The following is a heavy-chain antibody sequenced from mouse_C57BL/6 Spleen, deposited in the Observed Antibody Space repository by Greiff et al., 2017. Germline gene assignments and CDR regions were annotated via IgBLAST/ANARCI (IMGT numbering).Heavy chain of an antibody. CDR2: IDPSDSET. D-gene: IGHD1-1*01. CDR3: AREDFYYGSSYFDY. J-gene: IGHJ2*01. CDR1: GYTFTSYW. Sequence: QVQLQQPGAELVRPGSSVKLSCKASGYTFTSYWMHWVKQRPIQGLEWIGNIDPSDSETHYNQKFKDKATLTVDKSSSTAYMQLSSLTSEDSAVYYCAREDFYYGSSYFDYWGQGTTLTVSS. V-gene: IGHV1-52*01.